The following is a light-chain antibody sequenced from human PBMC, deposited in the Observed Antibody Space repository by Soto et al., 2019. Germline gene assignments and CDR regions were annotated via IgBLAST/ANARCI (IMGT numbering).Light chain of an antibody. J-gene: IGKJ4*01. CDR3: QQYETSPLT. Sequence: EIVMTQSPATLSVSPGERATLSCRASESVSSKLVWYQKKPGQAPRLLIHDASTRATGIPDRFSGSGSGTDFTLTISRLEPEDFAVYYCQQYETSPLTFGGGTKVDIK. CDR2: DAS. V-gene: IGKV3D-15*01. CDR1: ESVSSK.